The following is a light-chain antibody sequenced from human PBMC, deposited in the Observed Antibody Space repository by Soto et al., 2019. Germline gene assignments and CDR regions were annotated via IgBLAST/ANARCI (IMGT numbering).Light chain of an antibody. Sequence: DIQMTQSPSTPSGSVGDRVTITCRASQTISIWLAWYQQKPGKAPKLLIYHASSLESGVPSRFSGSGSGTEFTLTISSLQPDDFATYYCQQYNSYSSWTFGQGTKVDIK. CDR3: QQYNSYSSWT. CDR2: HAS. CDR1: QTISIW. V-gene: IGKV1-5*03. J-gene: IGKJ1*01.